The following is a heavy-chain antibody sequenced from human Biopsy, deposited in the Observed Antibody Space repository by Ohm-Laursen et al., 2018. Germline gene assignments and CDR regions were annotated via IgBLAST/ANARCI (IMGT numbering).Heavy chain of an antibody. CDR1: EFTFSGYS. J-gene: IGHJ6*02. CDR2: INVYSNKK. D-gene: IGHD1-14*01. CDR3: ARSPGRDRMDV. V-gene: IGHV3-48*04. Sequence: GSLRLSCTASEFTFSGYSMNWVRQAPGRGLEWVSYINVYSNKKYYADSVKGRFIVSRDNDKNSLYLQMNSLRAEDTAVYHCARSPGRDRMDVWGQRTTVIVSS.